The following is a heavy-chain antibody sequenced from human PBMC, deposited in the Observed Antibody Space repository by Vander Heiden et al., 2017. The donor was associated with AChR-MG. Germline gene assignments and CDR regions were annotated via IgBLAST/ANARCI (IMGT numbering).Heavy chain of an antibody. J-gene: IGHJ2*01. CDR1: GFTFDDYA. Sequence: EVQLVESGGGLVQPGRSLRLSCAASGFTFDDYAMHWVRQAPGKGLEWVSGISWNSGSIGYADSVKGRFTISRDNAKNSLYLQMNSLRAEDTALYYCAKDMGGGDYYDSLGYFDLWGRGTLVTVSS. CDR3: AKDMGGGDYYDSLGYFDL. D-gene: IGHD3-22*01. V-gene: IGHV3-9*01. CDR2: ISWNSGSI.